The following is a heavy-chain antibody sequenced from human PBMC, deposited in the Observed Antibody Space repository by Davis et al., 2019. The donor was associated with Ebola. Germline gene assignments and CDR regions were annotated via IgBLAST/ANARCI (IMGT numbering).Heavy chain of an antibody. V-gene: IGHV3-21*01. J-gene: IGHJ4*02. Sequence: GESLKISCAASGFTFSSSNMNWVRQAPGKGLEWVSSISSSTSYIYYADSVKGRFTISRDNAKNSLYLQMNSLRAEDTALYYCARDEGYSSGWYVVGGDYWGQGTLVTVSS. CDR1: GFTFSSSN. D-gene: IGHD6-19*01. CDR2: ISSSTSYI. CDR3: ARDEGYSSGWYVVGGDY.